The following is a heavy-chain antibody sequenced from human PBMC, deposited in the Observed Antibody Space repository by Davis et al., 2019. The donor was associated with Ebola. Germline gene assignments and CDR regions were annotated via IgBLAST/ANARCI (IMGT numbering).Heavy chain of an antibody. CDR3: ARLRVEAYNWNYSGVFDY. CDR1: GGSFSGYY. V-gene: IGHV4-34*01. Sequence: SETLSLTCAVYGGSFSGYYWSWIRQPPGKGLEWIGEINHSGSTNYNPSLKSRVTISVDTSKNQFSLKLSSVTAADTAVYYCARLRVEAYNWNYSGVFDYWGQGTLVTVSS. J-gene: IGHJ4*02. D-gene: IGHD1-7*01. CDR2: INHSGST.